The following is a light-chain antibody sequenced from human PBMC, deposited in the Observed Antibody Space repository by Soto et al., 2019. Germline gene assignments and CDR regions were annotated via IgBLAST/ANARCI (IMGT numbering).Light chain of an antibody. J-gene: IGLJ2*01. CDR3: RSYTNSGTLVV. CDR2: EGS. CDR1: SSDIGGYNY. Sequence: QPVLTQPASVSGSPGQSITISCTGTSSDIGGYNYVSWYQQHPGKAPKLIIYEGSNRPSGVSDRFSGSTSGNTASLTISGRQAEDEADYYCRSYTNSGTLVVFGGGTKLTVL. V-gene: IGLV2-14*01.